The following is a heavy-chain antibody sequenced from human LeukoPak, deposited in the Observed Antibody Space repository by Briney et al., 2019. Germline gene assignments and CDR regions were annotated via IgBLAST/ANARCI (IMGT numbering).Heavy chain of an antibody. Sequence: ASVKVSCKASGYTFTGYHMYWVRQASGQGLEWMGWINPSSGGTRYAQKFQGRVTMTRDTSISTAYMELSRLTSDDTAVYYCARVLTPTVVTSNFDYWGQGTLVTVSS. CDR1: GYTFTGYH. CDR3: ARVLTPTVVTSNFDY. CDR2: INPSSGGT. V-gene: IGHV1-2*02. J-gene: IGHJ4*02. D-gene: IGHD4-23*01.